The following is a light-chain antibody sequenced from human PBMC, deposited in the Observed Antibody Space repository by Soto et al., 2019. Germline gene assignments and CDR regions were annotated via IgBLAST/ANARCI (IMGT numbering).Light chain of an antibody. J-gene: IGKJ2*01. CDR3: QQYGTSPPYT. V-gene: IGKV3-20*01. CDR1: QSVSSSN. CDR2: STS. Sequence: EIVLTQSPVTLSLSPGERATLSCRASQSVSSSNLAWYQQKTGQAPRLLIYSTSSRATGIPDRFSGSGSGTDFTLTISRLEPEDFAVYYCQQYGTSPPYTFGQGTKLEIK.